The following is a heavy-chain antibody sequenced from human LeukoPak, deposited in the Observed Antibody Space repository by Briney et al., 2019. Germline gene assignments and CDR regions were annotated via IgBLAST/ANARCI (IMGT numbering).Heavy chain of an antibody. CDR1: GDSIRSHH. Sequence: PSETLSLTCTVSGDSIRSHHWSGVRQPPGKGLEGGGYVYYTGGTNYNPSPESRVTISVDRSRDQFSLRLSSVTAADTAVYFCTRGSIYEFDYWGRGTLVTVSS. D-gene: IGHD3-3*02. V-gene: IGHV4-59*11. CDR2: VYYTGGT. CDR3: TRGSIYEFDY. J-gene: IGHJ4*02.